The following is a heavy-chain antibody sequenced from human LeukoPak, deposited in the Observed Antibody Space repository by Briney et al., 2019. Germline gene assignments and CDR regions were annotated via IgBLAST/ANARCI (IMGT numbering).Heavy chain of an antibody. CDR2: VSGSGDNT. V-gene: IGHV3-23*01. D-gene: IGHD5-24*01. J-gene: IGHJ4*02. CDR3: VGWVQHHFDY. Sequence: PGGSLRLSCAASGFTFRTCGMSWVRQAPGKGLEWVSTVSGSGDNTHYADSVKGRFTISRDNSKNTLYLQMNSMRAEDTAVYFCVGWVQHHFDYWGQGTLVTVSS. CDR1: GFTFRTCG.